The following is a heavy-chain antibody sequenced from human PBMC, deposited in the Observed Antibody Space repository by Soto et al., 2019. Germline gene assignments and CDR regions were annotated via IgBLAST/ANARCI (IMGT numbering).Heavy chain of an antibody. V-gene: IGHV3-49*03. CDR3: TKYTYTSRYSYFGMDV. J-gene: IGHJ6*02. CDR2: IRSKAYGETT. Sequence: HPGGSLRLSCTGSGFTFGDYAMSWSRQAPGKGLEWVGVIRSKAYGETTDYAASVKGRFTIFRDDSKSIAYLQMSSLQTEDTGVYYCTKYTYTSRYSYFGMDVWGHGTTVTVSS. D-gene: IGHD2-15*01. CDR1: GFTFGDYA.